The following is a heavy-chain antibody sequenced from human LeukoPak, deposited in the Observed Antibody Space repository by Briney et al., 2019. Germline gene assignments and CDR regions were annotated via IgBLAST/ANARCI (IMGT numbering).Heavy chain of an antibody. Sequence: PGGSLRLSCVASGFTFSSYAMNWVRQAPGKGLEWVSTITANGGRTYYADSVKGRFTISRDNAKNTLYLQMTSLRAEDTALYYCVKFREVSGDCWGQGTLVTVSS. CDR2: ITANGGRT. V-gene: IGHV3-23*01. D-gene: IGHD1-26*01. J-gene: IGHJ4*02. CDR1: GFTFSSYA. CDR3: VKFREVSGDC.